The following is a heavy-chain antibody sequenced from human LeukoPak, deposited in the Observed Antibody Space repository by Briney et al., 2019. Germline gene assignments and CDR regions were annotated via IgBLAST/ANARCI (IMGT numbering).Heavy chain of an antibody. CDR1: GCTFTGYY. J-gene: IGHJ3*02. D-gene: IGHD6-19*01. CDR3: ARESPIAVAGYAFDI. V-gene: IGHV1-2*02. Sequence: ASVKVSCKASGCTFTGYYMHWVRQAPGQGLEWMGWINPNSGGTNYAQKFQGRVTMTRDTSISTAYMELSRLRSDDTAVYYCARESPIAVAGYAFDIWGQGTMVTVSS. CDR2: INPNSGGT.